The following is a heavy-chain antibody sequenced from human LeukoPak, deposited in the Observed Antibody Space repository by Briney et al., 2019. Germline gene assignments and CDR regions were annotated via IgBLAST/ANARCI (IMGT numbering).Heavy chain of an antibody. CDR2: ITSSSTYI. D-gene: IGHD5-18*01. CDR1: GFTFSSYN. CDR3: ARVRSDGFSYGNDDY. Sequence: GGSLRLSCAASGFTFSSYNMKWVRQAPGKGPEWVSSITSSSTYIYYADSVKGRFTISRDNAKNTLYLQMNSLRGEDTAVYYCARVRSDGFSYGNDDYWGQGTLVSVSS. J-gene: IGHJ4*02. V-gene: IGHV3-21*01.